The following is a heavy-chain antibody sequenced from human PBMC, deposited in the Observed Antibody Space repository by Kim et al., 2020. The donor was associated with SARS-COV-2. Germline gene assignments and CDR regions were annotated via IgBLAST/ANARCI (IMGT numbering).Heavy chain of an antibody. CDR2: INTNTGNP. D-gene: IGHD3-3*01. CDR3: ARDPSVITIFGVVIIEPYYFDY. V-gene: IGHV7-4-1*02. Sequence: APVKVSCKASGYTFTSYAMNWVRQAPGQGLEWMGWINTNTGNPTYAQGFTGRFVFSLDTSVSTAYLQISSLKAEDTAVYYCARDPSVITIFGVVIIEPYYFDYWGQGTLVTVSS. J-gene: IGHJ4*02. CDR1: GYTFTSYA.